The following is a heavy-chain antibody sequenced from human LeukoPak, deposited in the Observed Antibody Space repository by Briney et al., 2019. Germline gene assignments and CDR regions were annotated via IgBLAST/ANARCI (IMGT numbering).Heavy chain of an antibody. J-gene: IGHJ5*02. CDR2: INPNSGGT. CDR1: GYTFTGYY. CDR3: ARKKRGIAVAGTGNWFDP. D-gene: IGHD6-19*01. Sequence: GASVKVSCKASGYTFTGYYMHWVRQAPGQGLEWMGWINPNSGGTNYAQKFQGMVTMTRDTSISTAYMELSRLRSDDTAVYYCARKKRGIAVAGTGNWFDPWGQGTLVTVSS. V-gene: IGHV1-2*02.